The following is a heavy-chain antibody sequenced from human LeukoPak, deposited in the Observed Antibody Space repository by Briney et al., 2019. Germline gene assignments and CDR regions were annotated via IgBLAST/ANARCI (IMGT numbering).Heavy chain of an antibody. D-gene: IGHD6-19*01. J-gene: IGHJ4*02. CDR3: ARAGSGWYREQGYFDY. CDR2: IHSDGTT. V-gene: IGHV3-53*01. CDR1: GLSVSSNF. Sequence: GGSLRLSCAASGLSVSSNFITWVRQAPGKGPEWVSVIHSDGTTYYADSLKGRFTTSRDTSKNTVFLQMSSLRDEDTAVYYCARAGSGWYREQGYFDYWGQGTLVTVSS.